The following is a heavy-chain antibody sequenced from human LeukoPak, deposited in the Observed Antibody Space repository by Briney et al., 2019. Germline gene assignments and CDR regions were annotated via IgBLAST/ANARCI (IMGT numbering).Heavy chain of an antibody. CDR2: ISSSSSTI. D-gene: IGHD3-10*01. CDR3: ARSMVRGGYAFDI. CDR1: GFTISSYS. V-gene: IGHV3-48*02. Sequence: PGGSLRLSCAASGFTISSYSMNWVRQAPGKGLEWVSYISSSSSTIYYADSVKGRFTISRDNAKNSLYLQMNSLRDEDTAVYYCARSMVRGGYAFDIWGQGTMVTVSS. J-gene: IGHJ3*02.